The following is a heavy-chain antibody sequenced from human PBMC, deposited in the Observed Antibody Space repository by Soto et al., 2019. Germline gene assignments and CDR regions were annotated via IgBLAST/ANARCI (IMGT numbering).Heavy chain of an antibody. CDR3: ASSAVHPGDFFYCNGMDV. CDR1: GASIRSYY. CDR2: VYTSDYT. V-gene: IGHV4-4*08. J-gene: IGHJ6*02. D-gene: IGHD3-10*01. Sequence: PSETLSLTCSVSGASIRSYYWHWIRQPPGKGLEWIGYVYTSDYTRYSSSLKSRVTISVDTSKSQFYLRLNSVTAADTAVYYCASSAVHPGDFFYCNGMDVWGQGTTVTVSS.